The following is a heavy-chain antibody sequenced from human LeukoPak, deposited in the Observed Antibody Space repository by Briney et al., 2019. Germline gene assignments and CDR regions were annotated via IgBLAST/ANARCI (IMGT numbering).Heavy chain of an antibody. CDR2: IYSGGST. J-gene: IGHJ4*02. V-gene: IGHV3-53*01. Sequence: GGSLRLSCAASGFTVSSNYMSWGRQAPGKGLEWVSVIYSGGSTYYADSVKGRFTISRDNSKNTLYLQMNSLRAEDTAVYYCARELGIEAQFDYWGQGTLVTVSS. D-gene: IGHD7-27*01. CDR3: ARELGIEAQFDY. CDR1: GFTVSSNY.